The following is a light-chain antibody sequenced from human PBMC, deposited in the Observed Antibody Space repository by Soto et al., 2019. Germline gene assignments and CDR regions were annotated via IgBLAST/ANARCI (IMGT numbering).Light chain of an antibody. V-gene: IGKV3-15*01. CDR3: QQCGSSST. Sequence: EIVMTQAPATLSVSPGERATLSCRASQSVSSNLAWYQQKPGQAPRLLIYGASTRATGIPARFSGSGSGTDFTLTISRLEPEDFAVYYCQQCGSSSTFGQGTRLEI. CDR2: GAS. CDR1: QSVSSN. J-gene: IGKJ5*01.